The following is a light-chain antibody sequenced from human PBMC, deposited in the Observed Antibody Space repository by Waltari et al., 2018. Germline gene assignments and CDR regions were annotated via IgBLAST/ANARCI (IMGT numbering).Light chain of an antibody. J-gene: IGKJ4*01. V-gene: IGKV3-20*01. CDR2: GAS. CDR1: QSVSSTY. Sequence: EVVLTQSPGTLSLSPGERATLSCRASQSVSSTYLAWYQQKPGQAPRLIIYGASSRATGIPDRFSGSGSGTDFTLTISRLEPEDFAVYYCQQYGSSPLLTFGGGTKVEIK. CDR3: QQYGSSPLLT.